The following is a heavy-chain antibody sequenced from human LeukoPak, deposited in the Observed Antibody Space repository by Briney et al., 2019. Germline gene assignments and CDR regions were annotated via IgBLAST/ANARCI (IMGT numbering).Heavy chain of an antibody. CDR1: GFTFSSYA. D-gene: IGHD5-12*01. Sequence: GGSLRLSCSASGFTFSSYAMHWVRQAPGEGLEYVSAISSNGGSTYYADSVKGRFTISRDNSKNTLYLQMSSLRAEDTAVYYCVKDRSGYGFFHFDYWGQGTLVTVSS. CDR3: VKDRSGYGFFHFDY. CDR2: ISSNGGST. J-gene: IGHJ4*02. V-gene: IGHV3-64D*06.